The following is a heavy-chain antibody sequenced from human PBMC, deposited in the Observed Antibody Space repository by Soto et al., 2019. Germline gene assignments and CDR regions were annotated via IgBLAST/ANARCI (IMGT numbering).Heavy chain of an antibody. CDR3: AREGYYDSSGYYSYDAFDI. Sequence: PGGSLRLSCAASGFTFSSYSMNWVHQAPGKWLEWVSSISSSSSYIYYADSVKGRFTISRDNAKNSLYLQMNSLRAEDTAVYYCAREGYYDSSGYYSYDAFDIWGQGXMVTVSS. D-gene: IGHD3-22*01. J-gene: IGHJ3*02. V-gene: IGHV3-21*01. CDR2: ISSSSSYI. CDR1: GFTFSSYS.